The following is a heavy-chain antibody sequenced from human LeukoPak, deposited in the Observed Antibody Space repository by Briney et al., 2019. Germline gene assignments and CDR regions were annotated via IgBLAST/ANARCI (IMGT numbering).Heavy chain of an antibody. V-gene: IGHV3-74*01. CDR1: EFTFSSYW. D-gene: IGHD3-16*01. J-gene: IGHJ5*02. CDR2: IGSDESSI. Sequence: GGSLRLSCAASEFTFSSYWMHWVRQAPGKGLVWVSRIGSDESSIRYADSVKGRFTISRDNSKNTLYLQMNSLRAEDTAVYYCASSENYDYVWGPWGQGTLVTVSS. CDR3: ASSENYDYVWGP.